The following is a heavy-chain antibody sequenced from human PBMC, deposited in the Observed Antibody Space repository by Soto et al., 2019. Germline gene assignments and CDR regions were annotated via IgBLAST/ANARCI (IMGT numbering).Heavy chain of an antibody. J-gene: IGHJ4*02. V-gene: IGHV1-46*03. CDR3: ARVYCSGGSCYSIDY. Sequence: QVQLVQSGAEVKKPGASVKVSCKASGYTFTSYYMHWVRQAPGQGLEWMGIINPSGGSTSYAQKFQGRGTMTGDTSPRTVYVELSSLRSEDTAVYYCARVYCSGGSCYSIDYWGQGTLVTVSS. CDR1: GYTFTSYY. CDR2: INPSGGST. D-gene: IGHD2-15*01.